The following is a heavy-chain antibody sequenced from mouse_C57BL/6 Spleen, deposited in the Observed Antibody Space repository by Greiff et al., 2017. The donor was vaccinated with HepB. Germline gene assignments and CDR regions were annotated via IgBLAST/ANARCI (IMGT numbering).Heavy chain of an antibody. CDR3: ARRDDYYYYFDY. V-gene: IGHV1-50*01. J-gene: IGHJ2*01. CDR2: IDPSDSYT. Sequence: VQLQQPGAELVKPGASVKLSCKASGYTFTSYWMQWVKQRPGQGLEWIGEIDPSDSYTKSNQKFKGKATLTVEPSYSTAYMQLSSLTSEDSAVYYCARRDDYYYYFDYWGQGTTLTVSS. D-gene: IGHD2-3*01. CDR1: GYTFTSYW.